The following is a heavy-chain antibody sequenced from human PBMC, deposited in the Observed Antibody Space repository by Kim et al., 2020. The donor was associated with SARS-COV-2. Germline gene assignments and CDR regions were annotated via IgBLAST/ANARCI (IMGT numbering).Heavy chain of an antibody. J-gene: IGHJ5*02. CDR3: AKETVVAPNTYYFDH. Sequence: GGSLRLSCEASGFDFESRYMSWVRQVPGKGLEWVSSICWSGSTVTYVDSVKGRFATSRDNANNFLYLQMSRLKSDDTALYCCAKETVVAPNTYYFDHCGQRSLVTVSS. V-gene: IGHV3-9*01. CDR1: GFDFESRY. CDR2: ICWSGSTV. D-gene: IGHD1-26*01.